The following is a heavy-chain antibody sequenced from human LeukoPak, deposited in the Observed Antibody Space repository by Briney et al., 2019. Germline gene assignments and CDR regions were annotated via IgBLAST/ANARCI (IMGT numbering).Heavy chain of an antibody. Sequence: PGGSLRLSCAASGFTFSSYALSWVRQAPGRGLECVSANSGSGGRTYSADSLKGRYTISRDNSKNTLYLQINSLRTDDTAVFYCARGGLGSAFDNWGQGTLVTVSS. D-gene: IGHD6-19*01. CDR1: GFTFSSYA. V-gene: IGHV3-23*01. CDR3: ARGGLGSAFDN. J-gene: IGHJ4*02. CDR2: NSGSGGRT.